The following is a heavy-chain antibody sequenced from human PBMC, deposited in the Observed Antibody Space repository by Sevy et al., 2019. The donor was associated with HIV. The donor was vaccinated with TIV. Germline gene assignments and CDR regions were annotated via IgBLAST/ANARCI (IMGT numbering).Heavy chain of an antibody. Sequence: GGSLRLSCAASGFTFSNYWMHWVRQAPGKGLVWDSRVNSDGTSTTYADSVKGRFTISRDNAKNTLCLQMSSLRAEDTAVYYCVAANSWEDYWGQGTLVTVSS. CDR2: VNSDGTST. J-gene: IGHJ4*02. V-gene: IGHV3-74*01. CDR3: VAANSWEDY. D-gene: IGHD6-13*01. CDR1: GFTFSNYW.